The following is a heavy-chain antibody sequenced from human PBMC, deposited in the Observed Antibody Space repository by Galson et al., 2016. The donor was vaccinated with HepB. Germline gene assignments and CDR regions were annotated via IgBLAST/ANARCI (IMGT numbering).Heavy chain of an antibody. V-gene: IGHV3-30-3*01. CDR3: SSEVGSSGRTGYFDY. CDR1: GNYV. J-gene: IGHJ4*02. D-gene: IGHD6-25*01. CDR2: TSNDGSSQ. Sequence: SLRLSCAASGNYVMHWVRQASGKGLEWVAATSNDGSSQYYAASVKGRFTISRDNSKNFIYLQMNSVRPEDTAVYYCSSEVGSSGRTGYFDYWGQGILVTVSS.